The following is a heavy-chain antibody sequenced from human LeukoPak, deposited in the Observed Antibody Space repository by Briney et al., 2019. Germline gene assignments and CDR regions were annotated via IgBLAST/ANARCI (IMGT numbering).Heavy chain of an antibody. CDR3: ARGLPLRFLEWLSLSHFDY. Sequence: GASVKVSCKASGYTFTGYYMHWVRQAPGQGLEWMGWINPNSGGTNYAQKFQGRVTMTRDTSISTAYMELSRLRSDDTAVYYCARGLPLRFLEWLSLSHFDYWGQGTLVTVSS. CDR1: GYTFTGYY. D-gene: IGHD3-3*01. CDR2: INPNSGGT. V-gene: IGHV1-2*02. J-gene: IGHJ4*02.